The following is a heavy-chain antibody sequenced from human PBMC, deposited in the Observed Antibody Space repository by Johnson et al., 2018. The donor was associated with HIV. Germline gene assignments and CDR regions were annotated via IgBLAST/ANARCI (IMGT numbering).Heavy chain of an antibody. CDR2: INSDGSHI. J-gene: IGHJ3*01. CDR1: GFSFSTTW. D-gene: IGHD4-17*01. Sequence: VQLVESGGGLVQPGGSLRLSCAASGFSFSTTWMHWVRQAPGEGLVWVAHINSDGSHIAYADSVRGRFTISRDNAKNTLVLQMNSLGADDTAGYYCARDSTPWGGDYVGYACDLWGQGTMVTISS. CDR3: ARDSTPWGGDYVGYACDL. V-gene: IGHV3-74*03.